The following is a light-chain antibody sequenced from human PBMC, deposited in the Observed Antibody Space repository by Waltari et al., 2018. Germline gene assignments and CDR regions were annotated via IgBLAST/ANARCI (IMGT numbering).Light chain of an antibody. CDR1: KLGDKY. V-gene: IGLV3-1*01. Sequence: SYELTQPPSVSVSPGQTASITCSGDKLGDKYACWYQQKPGQSPGRVIYQDSKRPSGILERFSGSNSGNTATLTISGTQAMDEADYYCQAWDSSTAVFGTGTKVTVL. J-gene: IGLJ1*01. CDR3: QAWDSSTAV. CDR2: QDS.